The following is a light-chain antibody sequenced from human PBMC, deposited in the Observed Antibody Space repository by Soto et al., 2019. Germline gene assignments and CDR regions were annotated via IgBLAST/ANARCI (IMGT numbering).Light chain of an antibody. J-gene: IGLJ2*01. CDR3: AAWDDTLNGPL. Sequence: QSVLTQPPSASGTPGQTVTISCSGSRSNVGRNAVSWYQQVPGMAPKLLVFATNKRPSGVPDRFSGSASGASASLAISGLQSDDEADYYCAAWDDTLNGPLFGGGTQLTVL. CDR1: RSNVGRNA. CDR2: ATN. V-gene: IGLV1-44*01.